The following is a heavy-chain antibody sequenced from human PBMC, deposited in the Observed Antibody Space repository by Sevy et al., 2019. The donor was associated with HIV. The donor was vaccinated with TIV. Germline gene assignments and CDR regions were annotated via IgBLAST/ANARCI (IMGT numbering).Heavy chain of an antibody. CDR2: ISRNGGRT. CDR3: AKAIISPGGNALDI. Sequence: GGSLRLSCAASGITFSNYGVSWVRQAPGKGLEWVSFISRNGGRTYFADSVKGRFTISRDNSKNTLYLQMNSLRAEDTALYFCAKAIISPGGNALDIWGPGTMVTVSS. J-gene: IGHJ3*02. V-gene: IGHV3-23*01. CDR1: GITFSNYG.